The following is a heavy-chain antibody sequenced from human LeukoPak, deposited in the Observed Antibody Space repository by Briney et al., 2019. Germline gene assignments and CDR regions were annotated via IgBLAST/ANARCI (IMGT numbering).Heavy chain of an antibody. Sequence: GGSLRLSCAASGFTFSSYGMHWVRQAPGKGLEWVAVISYDGSNKYYADSVKGRFTISRDNSKSTLYLQMNSLRAEDTAVYYCAKDPTTPMGYYGMDVWGQGTTVTVSS. CDR1: GFTFSSYG. D-gene: IGHD4-11*01. J-gene: IGHJ6*02. V-gene: IGHV3-30*18. CDR3: AKDPTTPMGYYGMDV. CDR2: ISYDGSNK.